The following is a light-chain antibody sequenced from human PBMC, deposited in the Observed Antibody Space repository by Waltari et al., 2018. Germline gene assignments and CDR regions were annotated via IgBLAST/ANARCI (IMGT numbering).Light chain of an antibody. CDR2: DAS. Sequence: DIQMTQSPSSLSASVGDRVPITCQASQDISNYLNWYQQKPGKAPKLLSYDASKLEAGVPSRFSGSGSGTDFSFTISSLQPEDVATYYCQQYDNLPLTFGGGTKVEIK. V-gene: IGKV1-33*01. CDR3: QQYDNLPLT. J-gene: IGKJ4*01. CDR1: QDISNY.